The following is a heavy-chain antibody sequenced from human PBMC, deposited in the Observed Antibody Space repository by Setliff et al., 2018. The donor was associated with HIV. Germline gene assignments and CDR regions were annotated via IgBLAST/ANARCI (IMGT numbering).Heavy chain of an antibody. Sequence: SETLSLTCTVSGDSITSYYWSWIRQPAGKGLEWIGRIYTSGSTTYNPSLKSRVTMSLDTSKNHFSLKLSSVTAADTAVYYCARDLAYYYDSSAIDYWGQGTLVTVSS. CDR1: GDSITSYY. J-gene: IGHJ4*02. D-gene: IGHD3-22*01. CDR3: ARDLAYYYDSSAIDY. CDR2: IYTSGST. V-gene: IGHV4-4*07.